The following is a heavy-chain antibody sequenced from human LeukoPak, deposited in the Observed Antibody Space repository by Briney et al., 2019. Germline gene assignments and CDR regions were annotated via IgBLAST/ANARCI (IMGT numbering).Heavy chain of an antibody. D-gene: IGHD5-12*01. J-gene: IGHJ4*02. Sequence: GASVKVSCKASGYTFTSYDINWVRQATGQGLEWMGWMNPNSGNTGYAQKFQGRVTMTTDTSTSTAYMELRSLRSDDTAVYYCARVARVRYGGYMSRSVELDYWGQGTLVTVSS. CDR1: GYTFTSYD. V-gene: IGHV1-8*01. CDR2: MNPNSGNT. CDR3: ARVARVRYGGYMSRSVELDY.